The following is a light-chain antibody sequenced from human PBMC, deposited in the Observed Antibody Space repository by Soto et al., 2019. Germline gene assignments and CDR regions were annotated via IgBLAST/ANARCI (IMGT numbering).Light chain of an antibody. CDR2: LGS. Sequence: DIVMTQSPLSLPVTPGEPASSSCRSSQSLLHSNGYNYLDWYLQKPGQSPQLLIYLGSNRASGVPGRFSGSGSGTDFTLKISRVEAEDVGVYYCMQALQTPYTFGQGTKLEIK. CDR1: QSLLHSNGYNY. J-gene: IGKJ2*01. CDR3: MQALQTPYT. V-gene: IGKV2-28*01.